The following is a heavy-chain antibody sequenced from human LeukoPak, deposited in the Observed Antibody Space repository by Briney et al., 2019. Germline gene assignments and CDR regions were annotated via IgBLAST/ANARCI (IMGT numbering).Heavy chain of an antibody. V-gene: IGHV4-38-2*02. D-gene: IGHD1-20*01. CDR1: GYSISSDYY. Sequence: SETLSLTCTVSGYSISSDYYWGWIRQPPGKGLEWIGSMFHSGSTYYNPSLKSRVTMSVDTSKNQFSLKLSSVTAADTAVYYCARVRYNWNRDFDYWGQGTLVTVSS. CDR2: MFHSGST. J-gene: IGHJ4*02. CDR3: ARVRYNWNRDFDY.